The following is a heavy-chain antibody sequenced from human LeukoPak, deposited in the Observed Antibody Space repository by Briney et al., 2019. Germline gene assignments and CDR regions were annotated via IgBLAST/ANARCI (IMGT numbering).Heavy chain of an antibody. CDR3: ARVVAAIINWFDR. J-gene: IGHJ5*02. CDR2: IYPGDSNT. Sequence: GESLKISCKGSGYSFTSYWIAWVRQMPGKGLEWMGIIYPGDSNTTYSPSFQGQVTISADKSISTAYLQWSSLKASDTAMYYCARVVAAIINWFDRWGQGTLVTVSS. D-gene: IGHD2-15*01. V-gene: IGHV5-51*01. CDR1: GYSFTSYW.